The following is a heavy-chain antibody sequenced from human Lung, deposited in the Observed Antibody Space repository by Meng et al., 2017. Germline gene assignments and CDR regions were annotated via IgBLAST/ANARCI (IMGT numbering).Heavy chain of an antibody. V-gene: IGHV4-34*01. Sequence: QVQLKQWGAGLLKPSETLSLTCVVSGGSFSDYYWSWIRQPPGKGLEWIGEINHSGSTNYNPSLESRATISVDTSQNNLSLKLSSVTAADSAVYYCARGPTTMAQDFDYWGQGTLVTVSS. D-gene: IGHD4-11*01. CDR2: INHSGST. CDR3: ARGPTTMAQDFDY. CDR1: GGSFSDYY. J-gene: IGHJ4*02.